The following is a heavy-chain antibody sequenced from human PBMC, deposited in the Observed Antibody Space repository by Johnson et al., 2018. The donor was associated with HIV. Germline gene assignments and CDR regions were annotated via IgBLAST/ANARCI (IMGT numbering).Heavy chain of an antibody. Sequence: QVQLVESGGGLVKPGGSLRLSCAASGFTFSDYYMSWIRQAPGKGLEWVSYISSSGSTIYYADSVKGRFTISRDNAKNTVYLQMNSLRADDTAVYYCAREAWGFGERVDAFDIWGQGTMVTVSS. CDR2: ISSSGSTI. J-gene: IGHJ3*02. CDR1: GFTFSDYY. D-gene: IGHD3-10*01. V-gene: IGHV3-11*04. CDR3: AREAWGFGERVDAFDI.